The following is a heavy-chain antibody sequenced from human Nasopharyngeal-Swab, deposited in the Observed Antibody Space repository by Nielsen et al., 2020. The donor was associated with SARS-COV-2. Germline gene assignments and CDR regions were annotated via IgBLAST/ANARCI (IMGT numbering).Heavy chain of an antibody. D-gene: IGHD3-9*01. Sequence: GESLKISCAASGFTFSSYWMSWVRQAPGKGLEWVANIKQDGSEKYYVDSVKGRFTISRDNAKNSLYLQMNSLRAEDTAVYYCARDSYDILTGYYPIPSYYYYYYYYMDVWGKGTTVTVSS. CDR2: IKQDGSEK. CDR1: GFTFSSYW. J-gene: IGHJ6*03. CDR3: ARDSYDILTGYYPIPSYYYYYYYYMDV. V-gene: IGHV3-7*03.